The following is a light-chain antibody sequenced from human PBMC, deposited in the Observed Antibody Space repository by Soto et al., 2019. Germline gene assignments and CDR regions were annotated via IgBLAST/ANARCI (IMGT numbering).Light chain of an antibody. CDR2: AAS. CDR3: QQFKSYPIT. CDR1: QGISSD. V-gene: IGKV1-9*01. J-gene: IGKJ5*01. Sequence: DIQLTQSPSFLSASVGDRVTITCRASQGISSDLAWYQQNPGKAPKLLIYAASTLQNGVPSTFSGSGSGTEFTLTISSLQPEDFGTYYCQQFKSYPITFGQETRLEIK.